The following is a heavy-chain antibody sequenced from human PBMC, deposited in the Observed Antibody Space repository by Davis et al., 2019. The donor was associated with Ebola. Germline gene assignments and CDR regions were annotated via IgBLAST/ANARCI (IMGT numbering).Heavy chain of an antibody. CDR3: AKQGGSSGWYYFDY. CDR2: ISGSGDST. J-gene: IGHJ4*02. Sequence: GGSLRLSCAASGFTFSSYAVTWVRQAPGKGLEWVSTISGSGDSTYYADSVKGRLTISRDNSKNTLYLQISSLRAEDTAIYYCAKQGGSSGWYYFDYWGQGTLVTVSS. CDR1: GFTFSSYA. V-gene: IGHV3-23*01. D-gene: IGHD6-19*01.